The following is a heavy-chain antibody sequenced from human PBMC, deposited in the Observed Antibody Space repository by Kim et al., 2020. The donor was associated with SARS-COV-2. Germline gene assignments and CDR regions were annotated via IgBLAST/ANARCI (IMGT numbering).Heavy chain of an antibody. J-gene: IGHJ3*02. CDR1: GGTFSSYA. CDR3: ASTIVGASSGDAFDI. CDR2: IIPILGIA. Sequence: SVKVSCKASGGTFSSYAISWVRQAPGQGLEWMGRIIPILGIANYAQKFQGRVTITADKSTSTAYMELSSLRSEDTAVYYCASTIVGASSGDAFDIWGQGTMVTVSS. V-gene: IGHV1-69*04. D-gene: IGHD1-26*01.